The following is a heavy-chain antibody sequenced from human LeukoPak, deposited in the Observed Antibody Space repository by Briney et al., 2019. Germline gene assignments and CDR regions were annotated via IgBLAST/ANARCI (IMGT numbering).Heavy chain of an antibody. CDR3: ARGQIDYDSSGYLHFDY. Sequence: SETLSLTCTVSGGSISSYYWSWIRQPPGKGLEWIAYIYYSGSINYNPSLKSRVTISVDTSKNQFSLKLSSVTAADTAVYYCARGQIDYDSSGYLHFDYWGQGTLVTVSS. J-gene: IGHJ4*02. D-gene: IGHD3-22*01. CDR2: IYYSGSI. CDR1: GGSISSYY. V-gene: IGHV4-59*12.